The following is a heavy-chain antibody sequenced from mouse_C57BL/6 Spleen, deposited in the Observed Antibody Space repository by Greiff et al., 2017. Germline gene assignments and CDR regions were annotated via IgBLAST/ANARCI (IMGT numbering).Heavy chain of an antibody. CDR3: ARKEDYDWYFDG. CDR1: GYTFTSYW. CDR2: IYPSDSET. D-gene: IGHD2-4*01. V-gene: IGHV1-61*01. Sequence: QVQLQQPGAELVRPGSSVKLSCKASGYTFTSYWMDWVKQRPGQGLEWIGNIYPSDSETHYNQKFKDKATLTVDKSSSTAYMQLSSLTSEDSAVYYCARKEDYDWYFDGWGTGTTVTVSS. J-gene: IGHJ1*03.